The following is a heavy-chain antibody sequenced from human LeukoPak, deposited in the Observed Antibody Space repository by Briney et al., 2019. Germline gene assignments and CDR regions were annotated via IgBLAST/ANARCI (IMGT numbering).Heavy chain of an antibody. Sequence: SETLSLTCTVSGGSISSYYWSWIRQPPGKGLEYIGYIYYSGSTNYNPSLKSRVTISVDTSKNQFSLKLSSVTAADTAVYYCARVGGSGSYYYAMVVWGQGTAVTVSS. D-gene: IGHD3-10*01. CDR3: ARVGGSGSYYYAMVV. J-gene: IGHJ6*02. CDR2: IYYSGST. CDR1: GGSISSYY. V-gene: IGHV4-59*01.